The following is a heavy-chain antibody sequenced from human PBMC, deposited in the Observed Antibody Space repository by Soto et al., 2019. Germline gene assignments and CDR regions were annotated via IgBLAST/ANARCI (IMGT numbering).Heavy chain of an antibody. CDR1: GGTFSSYA. J-gene: IGHJ4*02. CDR3: ARVYIDCSGGSCSHGKTYFAY. V-gene: IGHV1-69*13. Sequence: SVKVSCKASGGTFSSYAISWVRQAPGQGLEWMGGIIPIFGTANYAQKFQGRVTITADESTSRAYMELSSLRSEDTAVYYCARVYIDCSGGSCSHGKTYFAYWGQGTLVTVAS. D-gene: IGHD2-15*01. CDR2: IIPIFGTA.